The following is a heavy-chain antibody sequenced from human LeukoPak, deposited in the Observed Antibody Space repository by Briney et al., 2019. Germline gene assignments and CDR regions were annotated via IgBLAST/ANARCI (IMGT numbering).Heavy chain of an antibody. CDR3: ARGDDGAY. CDR2: ISSGSSPK. Sequence: PGGSLRLSCAASGFTFDIYGMNWIRQAPGKGLEWVSHISSGSSPKYYADSVRGRFTISRDNAKKSLYLQMNSLRVEETAVYYCARGDDGAYWGQGTLVTVSS. D-gene: IGHD3-16*01. J-gene: IGHJ4*02. CDR1: GFTFDIYG. V-gene: IGHV3-48*04.